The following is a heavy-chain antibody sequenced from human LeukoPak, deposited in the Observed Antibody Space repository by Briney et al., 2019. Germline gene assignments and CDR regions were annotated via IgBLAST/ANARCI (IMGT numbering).Heavy chain of an antibody. CDR1: GYTFTSYG. V-gene: IGHV1-18*01. D-gene: IGHD3-22*01. J-gene: IGHJ4*02. Sequence: ASVKVSCKASGYTFTSYGISWVRQAPGQGLEWMGWISAYNGNTNYVQKLQGRVTMTTDTSTSTAYMELRSLRSDDTAVYYCARGRGDDSSGYIGYWGQGTLVTVSS. CDR2: ISAYNGNT. CDR3: ARGRGDDSSGYIGY.